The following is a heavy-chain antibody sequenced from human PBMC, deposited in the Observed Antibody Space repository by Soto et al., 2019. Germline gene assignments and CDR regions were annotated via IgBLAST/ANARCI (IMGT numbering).Heavy chain of an antibody. D-gene: IGHD6-19*01. Sequence: ELFLQESGGDLVQPGGFLRLSCVASGFKFSMFGMNWVRQAPGEGLEWIAYISSSSATIIYGGSVEGRFTVSRDNAENSLFLQMKSLRDEDTAVYYCARDKGGTVAGFNWFDPWGHGTPVTVST. V-gene: IGHV3-48*02. J-gene: IGHJ5*02. CDR1: GFKFSMFG. CDR3: ARDKGGTVAGFNWFDP. CDR2: ISSSSATI.